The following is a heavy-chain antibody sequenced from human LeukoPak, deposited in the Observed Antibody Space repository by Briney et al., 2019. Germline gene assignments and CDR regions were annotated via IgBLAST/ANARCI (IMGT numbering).Heavy chain of an antibody. CDR1: GYTFTSYY. CDR2: INPSGGST. Sequence: ASVTVSCMASGYTFTSYYLHWVRQAPGQGLEWMGIINPSGGSTSYAQKFQGRVTMTRDTSTSTVYMELSSLTSDDTAVYYCARGSDEHYFDYGGQGTLVTVPS. V-gene: IGHV1-46*01. J-gene: IGHJ4*02. CDR3: ARGSDEHYFDY.